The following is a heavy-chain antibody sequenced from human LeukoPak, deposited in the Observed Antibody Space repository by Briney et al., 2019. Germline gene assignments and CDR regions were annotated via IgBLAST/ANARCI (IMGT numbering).Heavy chain of an antibody. J-gene: IGHJ4*02. Sequence: GGSLRLSCAASGFTFSSHAVSWVRQPPGKGLEWVSSVSGGGGTTYYADSVKGRFTISRDNSKSTLYLQMNSLRAEDTAVYYCANGDAGRPSEGLDYWGRGTLVTVSS. CDR2: VSGGGGTT. CDR1: GFTFSSHA. V-gene: IGHV3-23*01. CDR3: ANGDAGRPSEGLDY. D-gene: IGHD6-6*01.